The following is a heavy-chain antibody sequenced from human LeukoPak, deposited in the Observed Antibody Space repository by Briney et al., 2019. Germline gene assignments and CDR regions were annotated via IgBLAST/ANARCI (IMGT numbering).Heavy chain of an antibody. J-gene: IGHJ6*03. V-gene: IGHV3-73*01. D-gene: IGHD2-2*01. CDR3: TRRVGRSQVVPAANPYSSSSNRYYYYYMDV. CDR1: GFTFSGSA. Sequence: PGGSLRLSCAASGFTFSGSAMHWVRQASGKGLEWVGRIRSKANSYATAYAASVKGRFTISRDDSKNTAYLQMNSLKTEDTAVYYCTRRVGRSQVVPAANPYSSSSNRYYYYYMDVWGKGTTVTVSS. CDR2: IRSKANSYAT.